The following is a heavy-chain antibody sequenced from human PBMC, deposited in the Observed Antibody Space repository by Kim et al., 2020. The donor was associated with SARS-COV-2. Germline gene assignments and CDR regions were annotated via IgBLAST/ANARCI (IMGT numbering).Heavy chain of an antibody. Sequence: GGSLRLSCAASGFTFSTYGMHWVRQAPGKGLEWVTLISYDGSKKYYAESVKGRFTISRDNSENTLYLQMNSLRAEDTAVYYCAKGRTYTSGSYREFAYWGQGTLVTVSS. CDR1: GFTFSTYG. V-gene: IGHV3-30*18. CDR3: AKGRTYTSGSYREFAY. CDR2: ISYDGSKK. D-gene: IGHD3-10*01. J-gene: IGHJ4*02.